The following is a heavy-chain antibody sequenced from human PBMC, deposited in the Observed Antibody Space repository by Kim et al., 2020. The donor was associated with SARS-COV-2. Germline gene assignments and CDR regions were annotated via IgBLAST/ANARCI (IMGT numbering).Heavy chain of an antibody. D-gene: IGHD3-16*01. CDR2: INYSGSP. J-gene: IGHJ2*01. CDR1: GGTFSGYF. CDR3: VRGGGWRFDS. Sequence: SETLSLTCAVYGGTFSGYFWTWIRQPPGKGLEWIAEINYSGSPNYSPSLKSRVTISSDTSQNQFSLKLTSVTAADTAVYYCVRGGGWRFDSRGRGNLVTVSS. V-gene: IGHV4-34*01.